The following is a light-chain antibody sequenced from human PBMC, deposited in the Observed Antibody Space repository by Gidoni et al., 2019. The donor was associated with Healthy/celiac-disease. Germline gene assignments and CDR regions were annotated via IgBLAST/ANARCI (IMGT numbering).Light chain of an antibody. CDR1: QGISSY. CDR3: QQYDSYPRA. Sequence: AIRMTQSPSSFSASTGDRVTITCRASQGISSYLAWYQQKPGKAPKLLIYAASTLQSGVPSRFSGSGSGTDFTLTISCLQSEDFATYYCQQYDSYPRAFGQXTKVEIK. CDR2: AAS. J-gene: IGKJ1*01. V-gene: IGKV1-8*01.